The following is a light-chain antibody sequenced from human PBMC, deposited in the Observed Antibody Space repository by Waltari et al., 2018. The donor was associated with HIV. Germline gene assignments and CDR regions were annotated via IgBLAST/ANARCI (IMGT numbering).Light chain of an antibody. CDR3: ATWDDSLGFWL. J-gene: IGLJ3*02. Sequence: QSVLTQPPSASGTPGQRVTISCSGSRSNLGTNYVYWYRQFPGTAPKLLIYRNDQRPSGVPDRCSGSKSGTSASLAISGILSEDESDYHCATWDDSLGFWLFGGGTKLTVL. CDR2: RND. CDR1: RSNLGTNY. V-gene: IGLV1-47*01.